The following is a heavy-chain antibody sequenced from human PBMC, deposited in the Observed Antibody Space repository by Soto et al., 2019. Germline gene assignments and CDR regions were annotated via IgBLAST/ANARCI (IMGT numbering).Heavy chain of an antibody. Sequence: SAISYGDYYLRWISQAPGKGLEWVSYISSRGSSIYYADSVKGRFTISRDNAKNSLYLQMNGLRAEDTAVYYCAMGYYDVWSGYYISPYGMDVWGQGTTVTVSS. CDR3: AMGYYDVWSGYYISPYGMDV. CDR2: ISSRGSSI. J-gene: IGHJ6*02. V-gene: IGHV3-11*01. D-gene: IGHD3-3*01. CDR1: AISYGDYY.